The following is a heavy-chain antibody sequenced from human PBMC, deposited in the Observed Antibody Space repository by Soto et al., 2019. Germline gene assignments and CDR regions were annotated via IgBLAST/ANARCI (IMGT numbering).Heavy chain of an antibody. CDR1: GYTFTSYD. CDR3: MAASHNNYYYYYMDV. CDR2: MNPNSGNT. D-gene: IGHD6-19*01. J-gene: IGHJ6*03. Sequence: ASVKVSCKASGYTFTSYDINWVRQATGQGLEWMGWMNPNSGNTGYAQKFQGRVTMTRNTSISTAYMELSSLRSEDTAVYYCMAASHNNYYYYYMDVWGKGTTVTVSS. V-gene: IGHV1-8*01.